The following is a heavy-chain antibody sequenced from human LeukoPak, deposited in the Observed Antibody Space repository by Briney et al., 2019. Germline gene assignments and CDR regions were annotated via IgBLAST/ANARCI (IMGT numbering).Heavy chain of an antibody. CDR3: ASWGEGALDN. Sequence: PGGSLRLSCAASGFTFSSYEMNWVRQAPGKGLEWVSYISSSGSTIYYADSVKGRFTISRDNAKKSLYLQMNSLRVEDTGVYYCASWGEGALDNWGQGTLVTVSP. D-gene: IGHD1-26*01. CDR2: ISSSGSTI. CDR1: GFTFSSYE. V-gene: IGHV3-48*03. J-gene: IGHJ4*02.